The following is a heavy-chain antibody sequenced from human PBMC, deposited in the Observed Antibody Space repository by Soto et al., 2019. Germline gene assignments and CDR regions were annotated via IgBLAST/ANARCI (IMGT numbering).Heavy chain of an antibody. CDR2: IHDSGSS. V-gene: IGHV4-31*03. Sequence: QVQLQESGPGLVEPSQTLSLTCTVSGGSISGDGYYWSWIRQYSGRGLEWIGYIHDSGSSYSNPSLKSRVTVPVETSKAQFFLNLTSGTAADTAVYCFARAWTATAGWANWFDRWGQGTLVTVSS. CDR3: ARAWTATAGWANWFDR. D-gene: IGHD2-21*02. CDR1: GGSISGDGYY. J-gene: IGHJ5*02.